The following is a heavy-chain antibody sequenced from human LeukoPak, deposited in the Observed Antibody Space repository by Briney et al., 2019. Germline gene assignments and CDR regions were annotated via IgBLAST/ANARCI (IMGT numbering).Heavy chain of an antibody. Sequence: EASVKVSCKASGYTFTDYYIHWVRQALGQGLEWMGWINPKSGDTNYEQKFQGRVTMTRDTCVSTAYMELSGLRSDGTAMYYCARVYYGGKTPSPGGHWGQGTLVTVSS. CDR1: GYTFTDYY. D-gene: IGHD4-23*01. J-gene: IGHJ4*02. V-gene: IGHV1-2*02. CDR2: INPKSGDT. CDR3: ARVYYGGKTPSPGGH.